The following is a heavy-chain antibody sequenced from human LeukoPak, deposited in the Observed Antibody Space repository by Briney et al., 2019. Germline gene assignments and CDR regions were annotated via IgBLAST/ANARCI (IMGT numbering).Heavy chain of an antibody. CDR1: GYTFTSYG. V-gene: IGHV1-18*01. J-gene: IGHJ3*02. CDR3: AGQQQTPPADAFDI. CDR2: ISTYNGNT. Sequence: ASVKVSCKASGYTFTSYGISWVRQAPGQGLEWMGWISTYNGNTNYAQKLQGRVTMTTDTSTSTAYMELRSLRSDDTAVYYCAGQQQTPPADAFDIWGQGTMVTVSS. D-gene: IGHD6-13*01.